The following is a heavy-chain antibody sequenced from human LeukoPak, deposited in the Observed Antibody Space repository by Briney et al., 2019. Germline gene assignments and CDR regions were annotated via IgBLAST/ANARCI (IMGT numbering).Heavy chain of an antibody. CDR2: ISSSGSTI. CDR1: GFTFSSYE. J-gene: IGHJ3*02. D-gene: IGHD3-10*01. V-gene: IGHV3-48*03. Sequence: GGSLRLSCAASGFTFSSYEMNWVRQAPGKGLEWVSYISSSGSTIYYADSVKGRFTISRDNARNSLHLQMNSLRAEDTAVYYCASDNRVYGSGSYAFDIWGQGTMVTVSS. CDR3: ASDNRVYGSGSYAFDI.